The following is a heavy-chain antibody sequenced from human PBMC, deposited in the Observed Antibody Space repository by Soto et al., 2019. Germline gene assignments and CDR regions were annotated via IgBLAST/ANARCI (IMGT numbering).Heavy chain of an antibody. J-gene: IGHJ4*02. CDR2: ISGGGDTT. CDR3: AKGRGGSGSLTPRVDF. Sequence: EVQLLESGGGLVQPGGSLRLSCAASGFTFNNYAMTWVRQAPGKXXXXVSAISGGGDTTSYADSVKGRFTVSRDGSKNTLYLQMSSLRAEDTALYYCAKGRGGSGSLTPRVDFWGQGTLVTVSS. D-gene: IGHD3-10*01. CDR1: GFTFNNYA. V-gene: IGHV3-23*01.